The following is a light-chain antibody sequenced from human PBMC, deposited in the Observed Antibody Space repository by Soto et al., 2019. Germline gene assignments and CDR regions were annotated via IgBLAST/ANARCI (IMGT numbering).Light chain of an antibody. V-gene: IGLV1-51*02. CDR2: ESN. CDR1: SSNIGNNY. CDR3: GTWDSSLSAGV. Sequence: QSVLTQPPSLSAAPGQKVTISCSGSSSNIGNNYVSWYQQLPGTAPKLLIYESNKRPSGIPDRFSGSKSGTSATLGITGLQTGDEADYYCGTWDSSLSAGVFGTVTKVTVL. J-gene: IGLJ1*01.